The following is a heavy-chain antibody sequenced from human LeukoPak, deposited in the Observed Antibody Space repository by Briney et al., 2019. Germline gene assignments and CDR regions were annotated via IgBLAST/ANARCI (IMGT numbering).Heavy chain of an antibody. Sequence: GSLRLSCAASGFTFSSYGMHWVRQAPGKGLEWVALIWYDGSNKDYADSVKGRFTISRDNSKNTVYLQMSSLRAEDTAVYYCAKDYGFITPYCYFDLWGRGTLVTVSS. CDR3: AKDYGFITPYCYFDL. CDR2: IWYDGSNK. D-gene: IGHD3-22*01. CDR1: GFTFSSYG. V-gene: IGHV3-33*06. J-gene: IGHJ2*01.